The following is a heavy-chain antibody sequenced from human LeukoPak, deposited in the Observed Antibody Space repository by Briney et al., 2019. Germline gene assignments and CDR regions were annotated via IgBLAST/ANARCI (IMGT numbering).Heavy chain of an antibody. CDR1: GFTFSNYW. CDR2: INSDGTST. J-gene: IGHJ6*02. V-gene: IGHV3-74*01. D-gene: IGHD4-17*01. CDR3: ARVRYDYYGMDV. Sequence: PGGSLRLSCAASGFTFSNYWMRWVRQAPGKGLVWVSLINSDGTSTSYADSVKGRFTISRDNAKNTLYLQMNSLRAEDTAVYYCARVRYDYYGMDVWGQGTTVTVSS.